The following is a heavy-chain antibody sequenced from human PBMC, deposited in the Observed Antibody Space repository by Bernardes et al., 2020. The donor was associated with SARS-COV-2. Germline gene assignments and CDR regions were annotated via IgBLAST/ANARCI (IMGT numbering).Heavy chain of an antibody. J-gene: IGHJ4*02. CDR1: GFTFNSHW. V-gene: IGHV3-74*01. CDR2: ISDDGSST. Sequence: GSLRLSCATSGFTFNSHWMHWVSQAPGKGLVWVSRISDDGSSTSYADSVRGRFTISRDNAKNTLYLEMNSLRAEDTAVYYCARALTLYNSSPIDYWGQGTLVTVSS. D-gene: IGHD6-13*01. CDR3: ARALTLYNSSPIDY.